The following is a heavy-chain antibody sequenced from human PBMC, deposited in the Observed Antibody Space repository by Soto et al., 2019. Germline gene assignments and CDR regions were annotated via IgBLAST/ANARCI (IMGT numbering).Heavy chain of an antibody. CDR1: GFSLGPYW. V-gene: IGHV3-74*01. CDR3: ARAQMPVEY. D-gene: IGHD2-2*01. CDR2: INGDGSTT. Sequence: EVQLVESGGGLVQPGGSLRLSCAASGFSLGPYWIHWVRQVPGKGLVWVARINGDGSTTNYADSVKGRFTISRDNAKNTLYLQMNSLRAEDTAVYHCARAQMPVEYWGQGTLVTVSS. J-gene: IGHJ4*02.